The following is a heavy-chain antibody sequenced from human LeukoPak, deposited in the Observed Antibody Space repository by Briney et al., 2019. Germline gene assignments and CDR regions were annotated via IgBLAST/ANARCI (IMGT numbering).Heavy chain of an antibody. CDR1: GFTFSSYA. V-gene: IGHV3-30-3*01. D-gene: IGHD3-3*01. CDR2: ISYDGSNK. Sequence: PGGSLRLSCAASGFTFSSYAMHWVRQAPGKGLEWVAVISYDGSNKYYADSVKGRFTISRDNSKNTLYLQMNSLRAEDTAVYYCARSHAPWSGYYYYYGMDVWGQGTTVTVSS. J-gene: IGHJ6*02. CDR3: ARSHAPWSGYYYYYGMDV.